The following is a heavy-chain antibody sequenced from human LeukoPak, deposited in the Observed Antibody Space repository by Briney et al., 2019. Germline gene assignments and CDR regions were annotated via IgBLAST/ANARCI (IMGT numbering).Heavy chain of an antibody. CDR2: IRYDGSNK. D-gene: IGHD6-13*01. CDR1: GFTFSSYG. J-gene: IGHJ4*02. V-gene: IGHV3-30*02. CDR3: ARELHSSFDY. Sequence: PGGSLRLSCAASGFTFSSYGMHWVRQAPGKGLEWVAFIRYDGSNKYYADSVKGRFTISRDNAKNSLYLQMNSLRAEDTAVYYCARELHSSFDYWGQGTLVTVSS.